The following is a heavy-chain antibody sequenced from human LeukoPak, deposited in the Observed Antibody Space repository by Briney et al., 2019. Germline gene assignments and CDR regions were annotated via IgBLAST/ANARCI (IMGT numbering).Heavy chain of an antibody. D-gene: IGHD6-25*01. V-gene: IGHV3-30*01. J-gene: IGHJ4*02. CDR2: ISYDGSNK. CDR3: AKDGGSALDY. Sequence: GGSLRLSCAASGFTFNSYAMHWVRQAPGKGLEWVAVISYDGSNKYYADSVKGRFTISRDNSKNMLYLQMNSLRAEDTAVYYCAKDGGSALDYWGQGTLVTVSS. CDR1: GFTFNSYA.